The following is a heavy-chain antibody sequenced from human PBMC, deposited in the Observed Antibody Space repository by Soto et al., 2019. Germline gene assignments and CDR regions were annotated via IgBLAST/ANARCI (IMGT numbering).Heavy chain of an antibody. Sequence: GGSLRLSCAGSGFTFRNNWMSWVRQAPGKGLEWVANIKQDGSAKNYVDSVKGRFTISRDNAKKSLYLQMKSLRAEDTAVYYCARDGGYSGYEFLDYWGQGALVTVSS. V-gene: IGHV3-7*01. D-gene: IGHD5-12*01. CDR3: ARDGGYSGYEFLDY. J-gene: IGHJ4*02. CDR2: IKQDGSAK. CDR1: GFTFRNNW.